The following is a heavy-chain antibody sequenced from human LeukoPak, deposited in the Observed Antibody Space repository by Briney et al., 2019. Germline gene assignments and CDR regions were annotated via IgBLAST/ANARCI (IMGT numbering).Heavy chain of an antibody. CDR2: THPDGKER. Sequence: GGSLRLSCAVSGFTFRNFWMSWVRQAPGKGLEWVANTHPDGKERYYVDSVKGRFTISRDNTKSLLYLQMSSLRVDDTAVYYCARGDDFSGDYWGQGALVTVSS. CDR3: ARGDDFSGDY. D-gene: IGHD2-21*02. CDR1: GFTFRNFW. V-gene: IGHV3-7*04. J-gene: IGHJ4*02.